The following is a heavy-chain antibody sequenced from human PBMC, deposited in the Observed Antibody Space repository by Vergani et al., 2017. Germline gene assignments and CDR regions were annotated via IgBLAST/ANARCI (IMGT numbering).Heavy chain of an antibody. V-gene: IGHV4-59*01. CDR1: GGSISSYY. J-gene: IGHJ5*02. Sequence: QVQLQESGPGLVKPSETLTLTCTVSGGSISSYYWSWIRQPPGKGLEWIGYIYYSGSTNYNPSLKSRVTISVDTSKNQFSLKLSSVTAADTAVYYCARSMVRGVFTDNWFDPWGQGTLVTVSS. CDR3: ARSMVRGVFTDNWFDP. CDR2: IYYSGST. D-gene: IGHD3-10*01.